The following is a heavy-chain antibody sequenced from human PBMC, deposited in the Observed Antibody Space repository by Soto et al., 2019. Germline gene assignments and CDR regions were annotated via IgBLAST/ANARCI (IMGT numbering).Heavy chain of an antibody. CDR3: ARGDGDRYDGNGYLGRH. J-gene: IGHJ4*02. CDR2: IKSDGSGT. V-gene: IGHV3-74*01. CDR1: GFPFSSYW. D-gene: IGHD3-22*01. Sequence: EVQLVESGGGLVQPGESLTLSCAASGFPFSSYWMHWVRQAPGKGLVWVSRIKSDGSGTYYADSVQDRFTISRDNAGNTLYLQRNSLRVEYKAVCCCARGDGDRYDGNGYLGRHWGQGTLVTVSS.